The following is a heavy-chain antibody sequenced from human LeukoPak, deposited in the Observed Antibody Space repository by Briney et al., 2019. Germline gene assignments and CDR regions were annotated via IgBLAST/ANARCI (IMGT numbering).Heavy chain of an antibody. CDR3: AREIMYYYGSGSSSWFDP. D-gene: IGHD3-10*01. CDR2: IYYSGST. J-gene: IGHJ5*02. V-gene: IGHV4-59*01. Sequence: SETLSLTCTVSGGSISSYYWSWIRQPPGKGLEWIGYIYYSGSTNYNPSLKSRVTISVDTSKNQFSLKLSSVTAADTAVYYCAREIMYYYGSGSSSWFDPWGQGTLVTVSS. CDR1: GGSISSYY.